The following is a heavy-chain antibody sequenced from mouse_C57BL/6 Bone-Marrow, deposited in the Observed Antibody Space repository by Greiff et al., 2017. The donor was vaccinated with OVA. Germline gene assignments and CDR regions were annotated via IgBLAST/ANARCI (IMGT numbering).Heavy chain of an antibody. D-gene: IGHD1-1*02. J-gene: IGHJ2*01. CDR2: IYPGGGNT. CDR1: GYTFTDHY. CDR3: ARDRGYFFEY. Sequence: QVHVKQSGAEVVRPGASVKLSCKASGYTFTDHYINWVKQRPGQGLEWIARIYPGGGNTYYTEKFKGKATLTVEKSSNTAYLQLSSLTSEDSAVYFCARDRGYFFEYWGQGTTLTVSS. V-gene: IGHV1-76*01.